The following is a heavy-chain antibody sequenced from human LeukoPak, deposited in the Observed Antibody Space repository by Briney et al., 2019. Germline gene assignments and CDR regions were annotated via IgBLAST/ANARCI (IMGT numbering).Heavy chain of an antibody. CDR2: VKGDGRTA. CDR3: ATGHSYGYDY. J-gene: IGHJ4*02. V-gene: IGHV3-74*01. D-gene: IGHD5-18*01. Sequence: GGSLRLSCAASGLTFSDFWMHWVRQPPGKGLVWVALVKGDGRTAIYADSVKGRFTISRDNAKNTLYLQMNSLRADDSGVYYCATGHSYGYDYWGQGVLVTVSS. CDR1: GLTFSDFW.